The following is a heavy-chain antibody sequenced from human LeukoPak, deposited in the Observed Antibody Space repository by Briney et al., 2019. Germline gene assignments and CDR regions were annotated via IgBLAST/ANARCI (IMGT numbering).Heavy chain of an antibody. CDR2: ISGSGDST. V-gene: IGHV3-23*01. CDR1: GFTFSSYA. Sequence: GGSLRLSCAASGFTFSSYAMSWVRQAPGKGLEWVSAISGSGDSTYYGDSVKGRFTISRDNSKNTLYLQMNSLRAEDTAVYYCAKDRAVLLWFGEYDAFDIWGQGTMVTVSS. CDR3: AKDRAVLLWFGEYDAFDI. J-gene: IGHJ3*02. D-gene: IGHD3-10*01.